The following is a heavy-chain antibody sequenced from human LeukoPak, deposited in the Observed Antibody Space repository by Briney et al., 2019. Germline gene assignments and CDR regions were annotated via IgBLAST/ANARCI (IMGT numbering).Heavy chain of an antibody. Sequence: ASVKVFCKASGYTFTGYYMHWVRQAPGQGLEWMGWINPNSGGTNYAQKFQGRVTMTRDTSISTAYMELSRLRSDDTAVYYCARGYCSSTSCYYHVDYWGQGTLVTVSS. CDR1: GYTFTGYY. CDR2: INPNSGGT. CDR3: ARGYCSSTSCYYHVDY. D-gene: IGHD2-2*01. V-gene: IGHV1-2*02. J-gene: IGHJ4*02.